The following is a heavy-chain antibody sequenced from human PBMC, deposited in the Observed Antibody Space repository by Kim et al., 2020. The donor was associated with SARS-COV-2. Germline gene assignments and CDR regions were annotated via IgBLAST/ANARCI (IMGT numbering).Heavy chain of an antibody. J-gene: IGHJ4*02. CDR1: GGSISSGGYY. D-gene: IGHD3-10*01. V-gene: IGHV4-31*03. CDR3: ARGKELFSYYFDY. CDR2: IYYSGST. Sequence: SETLSLTCTVSGGSISSGGYYWSWIRQHPGKGLEWIGYIYYSGSTYYNPSLKSRVTISVDTSKTQFSLTLSSVTAAATAVYYCARGKELFSYYFDYWGQGTLVTVSS.